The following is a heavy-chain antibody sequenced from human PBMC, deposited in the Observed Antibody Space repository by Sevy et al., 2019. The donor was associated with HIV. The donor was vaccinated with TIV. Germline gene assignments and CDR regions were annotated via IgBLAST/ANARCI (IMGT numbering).Heavy chain of an antibody. CDR2: IKQDAGQK. CDR3: ARDDGNYYFHY. J-gene: IGHJ4*02. D-gene: IGHD1-7*01. CDR1: GFTFSKYW. Sequence: GGYLRLSCAASGFTFSKYWMGWVRQAPGKGLERVANIKQDAGQKYYVDSVKGRFTISRDNAKNSLYLQMNSLRAEDTAVYFCARDDGNYYFHYWGQGTLVIVSS. V-gene: IGHV3-7*01.